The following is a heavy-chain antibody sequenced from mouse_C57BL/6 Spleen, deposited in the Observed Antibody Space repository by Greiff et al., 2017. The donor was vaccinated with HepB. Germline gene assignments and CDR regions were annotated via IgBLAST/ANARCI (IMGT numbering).Heavy chain of an antibody. CDR1: GFSLSTFGMG. CDR2: IWWDDDK. CDR3: ARIPNYYGSSYNYFDY. J-gene: IGHJ2*01. D-gene: IGHD1-1*01. V-gene: IGHV8-8*01. Sequence: QVTLKVSGPGILQPSQTLSLTCSFSGFSLSTFGMGVGWIRQPSGKGLEWLAHIWWDDDKYYNPALKSRLTISKDTSKNQVFLKIANVDTADTATYYCARIPNYYGSSYNYFDYWGQGTTLTVSS.